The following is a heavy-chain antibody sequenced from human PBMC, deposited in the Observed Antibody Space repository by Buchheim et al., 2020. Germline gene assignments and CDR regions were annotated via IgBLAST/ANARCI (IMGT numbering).Heavy chain of an antibody. Sequence: QVMLVESGGGVVQSGRSLRLSCVGSGFTFSTYAMNWVRQAPGKGLEWVALISYDGDNEYYADSVKGRFTISRDNSKNTLYLQMNSLRAEDTAVYYCAKPRYDSSGYSYFDYWGQGTL. CDR1: GFTFSTYA. V-gene: IGHV3-30*18. CDR2: ISYDGDNE. CDR3: AKPRYDSSGYSYFDY. D-gene: IGHD3-22*01. J-gene: IGHJ4*02.